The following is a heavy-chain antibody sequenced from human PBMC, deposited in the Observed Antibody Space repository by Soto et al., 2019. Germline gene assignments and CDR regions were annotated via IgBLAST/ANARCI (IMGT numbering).Heavy chain of an antibody. D-gene: IGHD4-17*01. CDR2: INSDGSST. CDR1: GFTFISYW. J-gene: IGHJ6*02. V-gene: IGHV3-74*01. Sequence: TGGSHRLSCAASGFTFISYWMHWVRQAPGKGLVWVSRINSDGSSTSYADSVKGRFTISRDNAKNTLYLQMNSLRAEDTAVYYCARVYGDQPYYYYYGMDVWGQGTTVTVSS. CDR3: ARVYGDQPYYYYYGMDV.